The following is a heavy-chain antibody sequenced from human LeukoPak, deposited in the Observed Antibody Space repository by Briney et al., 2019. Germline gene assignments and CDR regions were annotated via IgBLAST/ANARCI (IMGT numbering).Heavy chain of an antibody. Sequence: PGGSLRLSCAASGFTVSGNYMTWVRQAPGKGLEWVSIMYSGAGTYYADSVKGRFTISRDNSKNTLYLQMNSPRAEGTAVYYCARGDSGSWNYKRGFDSWGQGTLVTVSS. CDR3: ARGDSGSWNYKRGFDS. CDR1: GFTVSGNY. V-gene: IGHV3-53*01. CDR2: MYSGAGT. D-gene: IGHD1-26*01. J-gene: IGHJ5*01.